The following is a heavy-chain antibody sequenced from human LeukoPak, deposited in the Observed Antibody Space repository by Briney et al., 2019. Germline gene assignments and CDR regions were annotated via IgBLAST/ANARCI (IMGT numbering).Heavy chain of an antibody. V-gene: IGHV5-51*01. CDR2: IYPGDSYI. CDR1: GYSFISYW. J-gene: IGHJ4*02. D-gene: IGHD3-10*01. Sequence: GESLEISFKGSGYSFISYWIGWVRQMPGKGLEWMAMIYPGDSYIRYSPSFQGQVSISADKSISTAYLHWSSLKASDTAMYYCARSESLDYWGQGTLVTISS. CDR3: ARSESLDY.